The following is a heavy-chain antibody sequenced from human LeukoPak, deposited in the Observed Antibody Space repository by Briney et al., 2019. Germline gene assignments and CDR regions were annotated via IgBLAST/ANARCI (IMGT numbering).Heavy chain of an antibody. CDR3: ARLVCGGGSCPAEFDY. CDR2: IYYSGSI. V-gene: IGHV4-39*02. CDR1: GGSISSGGHY. D-gene: IGHD2-15*01. J-gene: IGHJ4*02. Sequence: SETLSLTCIVSGGSISSGGHYWGWIPQPPGKGLVWIGSIYYSGSIYYNPSVNGRVTMFIDMSKNSFSLKMSSVTATDTAVYYCARLVCGGGSCPAEFDYWGQGTLVTVSS.